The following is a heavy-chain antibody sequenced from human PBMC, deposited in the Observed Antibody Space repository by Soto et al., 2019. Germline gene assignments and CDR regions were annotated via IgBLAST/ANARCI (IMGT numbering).Heavy chain of an antibody. J-gene: IGHJ6*02. D-gene: IGHD3-16*01. V-gene: IGHV1-18*01. CDR2: ISAYNGNT. Sequence: QVQLVQSGAEVKKPGASVKVSCKASGYTFTSYGISWVRQAPGQGLEWMGWISAYNGNTNYAQKLQGRVTMTTDTATSTPYMGRRSLVSDDTTGYFWAKDRALGDNFHYNGMHVWGQETTVTVSS. CDR3: AKDRALGDNFHYNGMHV. CDR1: GYTFTSYG.